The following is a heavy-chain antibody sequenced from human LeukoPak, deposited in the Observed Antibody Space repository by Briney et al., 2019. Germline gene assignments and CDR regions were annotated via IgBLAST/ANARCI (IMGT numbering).Heavy chain of an antibody. V-gene: IGHV3-23*01. D-gene: IGHD3/OR15-3a*01. CDR1: GFTFRSHD. CDR3: VREGPRGLAVDI. CDR2: ISASGGST. Sequence: PGGSLRLSCAASGFTFRSHDMSWVRQAPGKGLEWVSGISASGGSTFYADSVKGRFTISRDNSKNTLYLQMNGLRVEDTAVYYCVREGPRGLAVDIWGQGTMVTVSS. J-gene: IGHJ3*02.